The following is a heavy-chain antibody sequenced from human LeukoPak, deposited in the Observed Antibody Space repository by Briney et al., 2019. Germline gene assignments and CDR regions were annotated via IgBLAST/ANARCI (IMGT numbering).Heavy chain of an antibody. CDR1: GFTFISYG. D-gene: IGHD3-10*01. V-gene: IGHV3-23*01. J-gene: IGHJ4*02. CDR2: IRGTGDTT. Sequence: GGTLRLSCAASGFTFISYGMSWVRQAPGKGLEWVSTIRGTGDTTYYADSVKGRFTISRDNSKNTLYLQMNSVRVEDTAVYYCAKGTYGSGTYGAHDYWGQGTLVTVS. CDR3: AKGTYGSGTYGAHDY.